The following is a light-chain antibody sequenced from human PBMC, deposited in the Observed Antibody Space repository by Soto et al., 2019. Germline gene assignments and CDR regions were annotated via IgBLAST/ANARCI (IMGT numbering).Light chain of an antibody. J-gene: IGKJ2*01. CDR1: QSVRSN. CDR3: QQCNNWPYT. CDR2: DAS. V-gene: IGKV3-15*01. Sequence: EVVMTQSPATLYVSPGERATLSCRASQSVRSNLVWYQQKPGQPPRLLIYDASTRATGIPARFSGSGSGTDFTLTISSLQSEDFALYFCQQCNNWPYTFGLGTKLEIK.